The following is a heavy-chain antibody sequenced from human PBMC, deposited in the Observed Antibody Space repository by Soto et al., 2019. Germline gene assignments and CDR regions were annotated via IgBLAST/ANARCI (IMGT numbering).Heavy chain of an antibody. CDR1: GYNFMTYA. CDR3: ARDPRVRRNSSRGGGLEP. V-gene: IGHV1-18*01. CDR2: ISTDDGET. J-gene: IGHJ5*02. D-gene: IGHD6-13*01. Sequence: QVQLVQSGPEMKNPGASVKVSCKASGYNFMTYAISWVRQAPGQGLEWMGGISTDDGETNYAQRFQDRVTMTKDTANTAAELRRGTLRPEHTGVYYCARDPRVRRNSSRGGGLEPCGQGTLVTVSS.